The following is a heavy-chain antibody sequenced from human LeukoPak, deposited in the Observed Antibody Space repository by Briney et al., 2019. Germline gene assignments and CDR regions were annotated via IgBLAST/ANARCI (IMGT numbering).Heavy chain of an antibody. CDR1: GGTFSSYA. Sequence: SVKVSCKASGGTFSSYAISWVRQAPGQGLEWMGGIIPIFGTANYAQKFQGRVTITADESTSTAYMELSRLRSEDAAVYYCASNVNGSGSYYNNYYYYYYMDVWGKGTTVTVSS. V-gene: IGHV1-69*13. D-gene: IGHD3-10*01. CDR2: IIPIFGTA. J-gene: IGHJ6*03. CDR3: ASNVNGSGSYYNNYYYYYYMDV.